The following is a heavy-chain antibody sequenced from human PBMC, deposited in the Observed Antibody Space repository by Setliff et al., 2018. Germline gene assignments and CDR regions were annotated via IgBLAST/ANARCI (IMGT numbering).Heavy chain of an antibody. V-gene: IGHV3-48*01. D-gene: IGHD7-27*01. J-gene: IGHJ3*02. CDR3: ARDQTPYNWGFNNAFDI. Sequence: GGSLRLSCAASGFTFSSYSMNWVRQAPGKGLEWVSYISSSSITIYYADSVKGRFTISRDNAKNSLYLQMNSLRAEDTAMYYCARDQTPYNWGFNNAFDIWGQGTMVTVSS. CDR2: ISSSSITI. CDR1: GFTFSSYS.